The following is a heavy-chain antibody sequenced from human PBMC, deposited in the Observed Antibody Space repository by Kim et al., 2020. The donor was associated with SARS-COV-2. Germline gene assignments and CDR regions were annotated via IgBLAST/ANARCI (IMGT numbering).Heavy chain of an antibody. J-gene: IGHJ3*02. Sequence: SETLSLTCTVSGGSISSYYWSWIRQPPGKGLEWIGYIYYSGSTNYNPSLKCRVTISVDTSKNQFSLKLSSVTAADTAVYYCARLAIGSSWYVKAFDIWGQGTMVTVSS. CDR1: GGSISSYY. V-gene: IGHV4-59*08. D-gene: IGHD6-13*01. CDR3: ARLAIGSSWYVKAFDI. CDR2: IYYSGST.